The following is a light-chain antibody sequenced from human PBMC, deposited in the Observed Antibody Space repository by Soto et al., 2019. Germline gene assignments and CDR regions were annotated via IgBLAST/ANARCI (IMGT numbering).Light chain of an antibody. CDR1: QGIRND. J-gene: IGKJ2*01. CDR2: AAS. CDR3: QQSHNTPRT. Sequence: IQMTQSPSSLSASVGDRVTITCRASQGIRNDLGWYQQKPGKAPKLLIYAASSMQSGVPLRFSGSGSGTDFTLTISSLQPEDFATYYCQQSHNTPRTFGQGTKLEIK. V-gene: IGKV1-39*01.